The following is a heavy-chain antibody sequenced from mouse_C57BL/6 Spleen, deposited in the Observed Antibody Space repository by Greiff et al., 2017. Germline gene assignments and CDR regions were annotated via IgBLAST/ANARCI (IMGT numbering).Heavy chain of an antibody. V-gene: IGHV1-50*01. CDR2: IDPSDSYT. Sequence: QVQLKQPGAELVKPGASVKLSCKASGYTFTSYWMQWVKQRPGQGLEWIGEIDPSDSYTNYNQKFKGKATLTVDTSSSTAYMQLSSLTSEDSAVYYCARSTGANFDYWGQGTTLTVSS. CDR1: GYTFTSYW. J-gene: IGHJ2*01. D-gene: IGHD4-1*02. CDR3: ARSTGANFDY.